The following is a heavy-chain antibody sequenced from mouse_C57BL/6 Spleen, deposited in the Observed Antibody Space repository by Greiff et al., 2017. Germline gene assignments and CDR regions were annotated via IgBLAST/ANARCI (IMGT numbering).Heavy chain of an antibody. CDR1: GYTFTSYW. V-gene: IGHV1-52*01. Sequence: QVQLQQPGAELVRPGSSVKLSCKASGYTFTSYWMHWVKQRPIQGLEWIGNIDPSDSETHYNQKFKDKATLTGDKSSSTAYMQLSSLTSEDSAVDYCARGYGSSFYWYFDVWGTGTTVTVSS. J-gene: IGHJ1*03. D-gene: IGHD1-1*01. CDR2: IDPSDSET. CDR3: ARGYGSSFYWYFDV.